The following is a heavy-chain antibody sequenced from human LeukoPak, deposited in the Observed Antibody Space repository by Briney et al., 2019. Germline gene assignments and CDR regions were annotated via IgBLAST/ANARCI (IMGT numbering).Heavy chain of an antibody. V-gene: IGHV4-61*02. CDR3: AREGCSSNSCYYYYYYMDV. CDR1: GGSISSGSYY. Sequence: SSQTLSLTCTVSGGSISSGSYYWSWIRQPAGKGLEWIGRIYTSGSTNYNPSLKSRVTISVDTSKNQFSLKLSSVTAADTAVYYCAREGCSSNSCYYYYYYMDVWGKGTTVTVSS. J-gene: IGHJ6*03. D-gene: IGHD2-2*01. CDR2: IYTSGST.